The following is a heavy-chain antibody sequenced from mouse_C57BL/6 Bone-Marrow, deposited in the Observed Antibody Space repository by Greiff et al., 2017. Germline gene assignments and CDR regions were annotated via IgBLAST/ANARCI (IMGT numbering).Heavy chain of an antibody. D-gene: IGHD1-1*01. V-gene: IGHV2-2*01. J-gene: IGHJ1*01. CDR2: IWSGGST. Sequence: QVQLQQSGPGLVQPSQSLSITCTVSGFSLTSYGVHWVRQSPGKGLEWLGVIWSGGSTDYNAAFISRLSISKDNSKSQVFFKMNSLQAEDTAIYYCARKGYGSSCWYFDVWGAGTTGSVSS. CDR1: GFSLTSYG. CDR3: ARKGYGSSCWYFDV.